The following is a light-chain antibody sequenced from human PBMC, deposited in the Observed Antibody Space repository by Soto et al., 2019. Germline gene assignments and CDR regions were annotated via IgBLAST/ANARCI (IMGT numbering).Light chain of an antibody. J-gene: IGLJ3*02. Sequence: QSVLTQPPPASGTPGQRVTISCSGRTSNIGSNSVNWYQHLPGTAPKLLIYSDDRRPSGVPDRFSGSRSGTSASLAISGLQSEDEAEYHCAAWXXSVNAPVFGGGTKLTVL. CDR1: TSNIGSNS. CDR3: AAWXXSVNAPV. V-gene: IGLV1-44*01. CDR2: SDD.